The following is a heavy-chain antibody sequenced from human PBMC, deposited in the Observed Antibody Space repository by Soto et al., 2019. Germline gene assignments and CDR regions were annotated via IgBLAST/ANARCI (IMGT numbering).Heavy chain of an antibody. V-gene: IGHV4-39*01. CDR2: GYYSGTT. D-gene: IGHD2-2*01. CDR3: ARLIHCKTTSCYFDY. J-gene: IGHJ4*02. CDR1: GGSISSSSYY. Sequence: QLQLQESGPGLVKPSETLSLTCTVSGGSISSSSYYWAWVRQSPGKGLEWIGSGYYSGTTYYNPSVKSRVTIPGDTSKNQFSLKLSSVTAADTAVFYCARLIHCKTTSCYFDYWGQGTLVTVSS.